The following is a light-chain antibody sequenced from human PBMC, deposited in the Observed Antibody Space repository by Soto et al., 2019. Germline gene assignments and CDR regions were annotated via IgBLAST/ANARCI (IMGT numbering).Light chain of an antibody. CDR1: QSVSSY. V-gene: IGKV3-11*01. J-gene: IGKJ4*01. CDR3: QQRSVWPLT. Sequence: EVVLTQFPATLSLSPGDGATLSCRASQSVSSYLAWYQQKRGQAPRLLIHDSSNRATGIPARFSGSGSGTDFSLIISSLEPEDFAVYYCQQRSVWPLTLGGGTKVDIK. CDR2: DSS.